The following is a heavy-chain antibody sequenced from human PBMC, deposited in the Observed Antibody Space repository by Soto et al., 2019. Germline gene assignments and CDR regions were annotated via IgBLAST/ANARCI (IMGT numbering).Heavy chain of an antibody. CDR2: IYWDDDK. V-gene: IGHV2-5*02. J-gene: IGHJ5*02. D-gene: IGHD3-10*01. Sequence: QITLKESGPTLVRPTQTLTLTCTFSGFSLITTGGGVGWIRQPPGKALQWLALIYWDDDKRYSPSLKTRHTISKDTSKNKVILTMTNIYPVDKATYYRAQRVRDYGLGPEPANYFDAWGQGTLVTVSS. CDR3: AQRVRDYGLGPEPANYFDA. CDR1: GFSLITTGGG.